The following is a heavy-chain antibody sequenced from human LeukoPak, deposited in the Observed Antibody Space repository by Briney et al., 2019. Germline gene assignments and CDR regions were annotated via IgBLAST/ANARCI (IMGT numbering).Heavy chain of an antibody. J-gene: IGHJ5*02. CDR1: GCTFSSYW. CDR2: IKQDGSEK. Sequence: PGGSLRLSCGASGCTFSSYWMSWVRQAPGRGLEWVANIKQDGSEKDYVDSVKGRFTISRDNAKNSLYLQMTNLRAEDTAIYYCAKLGGTARFDPWGQGTLVTVSS. D-gene: IGHD1-7*01. CDR3: AKLGGTARFDP. V-gene: IGHV3-7*01.